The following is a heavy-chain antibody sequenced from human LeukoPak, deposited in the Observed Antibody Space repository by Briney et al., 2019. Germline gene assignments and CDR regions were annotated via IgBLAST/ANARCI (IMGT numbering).Heavy chain of an antibody. Sequence: GGSLRLSCAASGFTFSSYAMSWVRQAPGKGLEWVSAISGSGGSTYYADSVKGRFTISRDNSKNTLYLQMNSLRAEDTAVYYCATYCSSTSCYTGLDDYWGQGTLVAVSS. V-gene: IGHV3-23*01. CDR3: ATYCSSTSCYTGLDDY. CDR1: GFTFSSYA. J-gene: IGHJ4*02. CDR2: ISGSGGST. D-gene: IGHD2-2*02.